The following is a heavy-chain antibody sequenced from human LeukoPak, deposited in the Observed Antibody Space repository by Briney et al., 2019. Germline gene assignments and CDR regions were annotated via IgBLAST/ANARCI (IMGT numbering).Heavy chain of an antibody. CDR3: VRHPSTYGISHDFVDF. Sequence: PSETLSLTCTVSGGSFSSTKYYWGWVRQPPGKGLEWIATINYSGNTYYNPSVLSRVTVSVDPSKNQFSLNLTSMSATDTSVYYCVRHPSTYGISHDFVDFWGQGILLIVSS. J-gene: IGHJ4*02. D-gene: IGHD3-10*01. CDR1: GGSFSSTKYY. CDR2: INYSGNT. V-gene: IGHV4-39*01.